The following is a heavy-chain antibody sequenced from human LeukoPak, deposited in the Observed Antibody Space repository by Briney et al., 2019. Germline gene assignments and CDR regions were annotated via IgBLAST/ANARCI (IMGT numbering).Heavy chain of an antibody. CDR1: GGTFSSYA. V-gene: IGHV1-69*05. J-gene: IGHJ4*02. CDR3: ARDRLGSSWYGV. D-gene: IGHD6-13*01. Sequence: ASVKVSCKASGGTFSSYAISWVRQAPGQGLEWMGRIIPIFGTANYAQKFQGRVTMTTDTSTSTAYMELRSLRSDDTAVYYCARDRLGSSWYGVWGQGTLVTVSS. CDR2: IIPIFGTA.